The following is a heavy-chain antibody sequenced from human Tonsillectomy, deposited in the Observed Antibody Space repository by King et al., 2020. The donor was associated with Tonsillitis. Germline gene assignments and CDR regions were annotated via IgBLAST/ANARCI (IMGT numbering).Heavy chain of an antibody. D-gene: IGHD6-19*01. J-gene: IGHJ5*02. CDR2: IYYSGST. CDR1: GGSISSGGYS. Sequence: VQLQESGPGLVKPSQTLSLTCAVSGGSISSGGYSWSWIRQPPGKGLEWIGYIYYSGSTYYNPSLKSRVTISVDTSKNQFSLKLSSVTAADTAVYYCARSGSGWYWQDKWFDPWGQGTLVTVSS. CDR3: ARSGSGWYWQDKWFDP. V-gene: IGHV4-30-4*07.